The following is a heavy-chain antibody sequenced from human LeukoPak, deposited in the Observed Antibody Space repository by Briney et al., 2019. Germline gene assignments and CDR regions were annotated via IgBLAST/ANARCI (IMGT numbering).Heavy chain of an antibody. V-gene: IGHV3-30*04. J-gene: IGHJ4*02. CDR2: ISYDGSNK. CDR3: ARDGWERNPRGYFDY. Sequence: GGSLRLSCAASGFTFVNYAMSWVRQAPGKGLEWVAVISYDGSNKYYADSVKGRFTISRDNSKNTLYLQMNSLRAEDTAVYYCARDGWERNPRGYFDYWGQGTLVTVSS. D-gene: IGHD1-26*01. CDR1: GFTFVNYA.